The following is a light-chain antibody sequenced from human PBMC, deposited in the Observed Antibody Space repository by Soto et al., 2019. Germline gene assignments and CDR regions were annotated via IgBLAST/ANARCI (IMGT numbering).Light chain of an antibody. CDR2: GAS. J-gene: IGKJ1*01. Sequence: EIVMTQSPATLSVSPGERATLSCRASQSVNSNLAWYQQKPGQATRLLIYGASTRATGIPAKFSGSGSGTEFTLTISNLQAEDFAVYYCQQYNNWPRTFGQGTKVEIK. CDR1: QSVNSN. CDR3: QQYNNWPRT. V-gene: IGKV3-15*01.